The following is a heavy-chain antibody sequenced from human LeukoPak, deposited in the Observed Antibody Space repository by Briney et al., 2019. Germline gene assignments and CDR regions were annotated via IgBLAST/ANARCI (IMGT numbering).Heavy chain of an antibody. CDR2: ISGSGNGLSI. V-gene: IGHV3-64D*06. Sequence: GGSLRLSCSASGFVFTIYTMYWVRQAPGKGPEYVSTISGSGNGLSIYYADSVKGRFTISRDDSKSILYLQMNGLRSEDTAVYYCVKDFGRIRGTPDSWGQGTLVTVSS. J-gene: IGHJ4*02. D-gene: IGHD1-26*01. CDR3: VKDFGRIRGTPDS. CDR1: GFVFTIYT.